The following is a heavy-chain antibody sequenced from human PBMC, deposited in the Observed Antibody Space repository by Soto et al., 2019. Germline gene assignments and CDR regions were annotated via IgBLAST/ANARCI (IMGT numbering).Heavy chain of an antibody. Sequence: GASVKVSCKASGYTFTSYDINWVRQATGQGLEWMGWMNPNSGNTGYAQKFQGRVTMTRNTSISTAYMELSSLRSEDTAVYYCARAKIDDFWSGYHYYYMDVWGKGTTVTVSS. CDR3: ARAKIDDFWSGYHYYYMDV. CDR2: MNPNSGNT. J-gene: IGHJ6*03. V-gene: IGHV1-8*01. CDR1: GYTFTSYD. D-gene: IGHD3-3*01.